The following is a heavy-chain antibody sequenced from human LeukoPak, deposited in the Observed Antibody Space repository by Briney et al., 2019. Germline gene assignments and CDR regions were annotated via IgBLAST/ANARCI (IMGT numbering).Heavy chain of an antibody. CDR2: INSDGSST. J-gene: IGHJ4*02. Sequence: WGSLRLSCAASGFTFSSYWMHWVRQAPGKGLVLVSRINSDGSSTSYANSVKGRFTISRDNAKNTLYLQMNSLRAEDTAVYYCASPEYYYDSSGYLGYWGQGTLVTVSS. D-gene: IGHD3-22*01. CDR3: ASPEYYYDSSGYLGY. CDR1: GFTFSSYW. V-gene: IGHV3-74*01.